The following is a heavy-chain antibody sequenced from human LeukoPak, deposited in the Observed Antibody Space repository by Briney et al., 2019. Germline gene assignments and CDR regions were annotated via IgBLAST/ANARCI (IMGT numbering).Heavy chain of an antibody. V-gene: IGHV1-18*01. CDR1: GYTFGSHG. D-gene: IGHD3-9*01. CDR3: ARGLDDILTGSEDAFDI. J-gene: IGHJ3*02. CDR2: TDNYHGNK. Sequence: ASVKVSCKTPGYTFGSHGISWVRQAPGQGLEWMGWTDNYHGNKNFVQKFQGRVTMTTDTSTSTAYLELRSLRSDDTAVYYCARGLDDILTGSEDAFDIWGQGTLVTVSS.